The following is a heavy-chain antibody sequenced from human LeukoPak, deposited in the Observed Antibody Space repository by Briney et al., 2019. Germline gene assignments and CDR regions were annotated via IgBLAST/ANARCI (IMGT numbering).Heavy chain of an antibody. CDR3: AVNFDY. CDR1: GGSFSGRW. CDR2: ISPSGSP. Sequence: SETLSLTCAGYGGSFSGRWWSWIRQSPGKGLEWIGEISPSGSPNYSPSLKNRVSFSLDTSKNQISLMLNSVTATDTAVYYCAVNFDYIGQGTLVTVSS. V-gene: IGHV4-34*01. J-gene: IGHJ4*02.